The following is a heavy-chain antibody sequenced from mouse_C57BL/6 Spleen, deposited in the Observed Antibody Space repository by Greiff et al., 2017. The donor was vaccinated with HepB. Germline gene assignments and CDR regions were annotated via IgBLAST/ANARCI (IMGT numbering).Heavy chain of an antibody. J-gene: IGHJ1*03. D-gene: IGHD1-1*01. V-gene: IGHV1-81*01. CDR3: ARSYTTVVANWYFDV. Sequence: QVQLQQSGAELARPGASVKLSCKASGYTFTSYGISWVKQRTGQGLEWIGEIYPRSGNTYYNEKFKGKATLTADKSSSTACMELRSLTSEDSAVYFCARSYTTVVANWYFDVWGTGTTVTVSS. CDR1: GYTFTSYG. CDR2: IYPRSGNT.